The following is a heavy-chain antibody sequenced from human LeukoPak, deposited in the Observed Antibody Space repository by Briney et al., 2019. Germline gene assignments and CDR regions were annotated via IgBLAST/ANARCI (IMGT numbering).Heavy chain of an antibody. V-gene: IGHV1-18*04. D-gene: IGHD6-19*01. CDR1: GYTFTSYG. CDR2: ISAYNGNT. J-gene: IGHJ5*02. Sequence: EASVKVSCKASGYTFTSYGISWVRRAPGQGLEWMGWISAYNGNTNYAQKLQGRVTMTTDTSTSTAYMELRSLRSDDTAVYYCARESSGWPNWFDPWGQGTLVTVSS. CDR3: ARESSGWPNWFDP.